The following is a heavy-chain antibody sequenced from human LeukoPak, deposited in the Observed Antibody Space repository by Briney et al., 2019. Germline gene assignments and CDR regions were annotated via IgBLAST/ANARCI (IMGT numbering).Heavy chain of an antibody. V-gene: IGHV3-21*01. CDR2: ISSTSGVI. D-gene: IGHD2-21*02. CDR3: VRKPVGDMPFDY. Sequence: KTGGSLRPSCAASGFTFSSYTMNWVRQAPGKGLEWVSTISSTSGVIYYADSMKGRFTISRDNAKNSLYLQMNSLRAEDTAVYYCVRKPVGDMPFDYWGQGTLVTVSS. J-gene: IGHJ4*02. CDR1: GFTFSSYT.